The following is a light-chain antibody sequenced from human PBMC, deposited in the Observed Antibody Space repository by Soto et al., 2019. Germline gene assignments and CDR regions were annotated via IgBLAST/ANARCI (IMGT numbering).Light chain of an antibody. CDR3: QQYENWPRT. Sequence: EIVMTQSPATLSVSPGERATLSCRASQSVGSNLAWYQQKPGQAPRLLIYGASTRATGIPARFSGSGSGTEFTLTISSPQSEDFAVYYCQQYENWPRTFGQGTKVDIK. V-gene: IGKV3-15*01. CDR2: GAS. J-gene: IGKJ1*01. CDR1: QSVGSN.